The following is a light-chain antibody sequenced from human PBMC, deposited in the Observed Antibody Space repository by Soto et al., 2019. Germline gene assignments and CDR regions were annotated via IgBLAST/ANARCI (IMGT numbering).Light chain of an antibody. CDR1: SSEVGGYNY. CDR3: SSYTSSSTQV. V-gene: IGLV2-14*01. J-gene: IGLJ1*01. Sequence: QSALTQPASVSGSPGQSITISCTGTSSEVGGYNYVSWYQQHPGKAPKLMIYDVSTRPSGVSNRFSGSKSGNTASLTISGLQAEDEADYYCSSYTSSSTQVFGTGTKVTVL. CDR2: DVS.